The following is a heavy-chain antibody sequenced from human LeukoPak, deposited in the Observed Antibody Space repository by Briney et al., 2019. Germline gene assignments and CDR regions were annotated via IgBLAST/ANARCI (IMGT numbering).Heavy chain of an antibody. CDR3: AREALYYYYGMDV. CDR2: INPNSGGT. J-gene: IGHJ6*02. V-gene: IGHV1-2*02. Sequence: ASVKVSCKASGYTFTGYYMHWVRQAPGQGLEWMRWINPNSGGTNYAQKFQGRVTMTRDTSISTAYMELSRLRSDDTAVYYFAREALYYYYGMDVWGQGTTVTVSS. CDR1: GYTFTGYY.